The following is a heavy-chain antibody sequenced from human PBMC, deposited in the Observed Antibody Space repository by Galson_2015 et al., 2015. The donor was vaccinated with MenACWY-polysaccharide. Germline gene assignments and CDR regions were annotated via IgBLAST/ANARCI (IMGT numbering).Heavy chain of an antibody. CDR1: GYSFSNYW. CDR2: IYPGDSDT. V-gene: IGHV5-51*01. CDR3: ARHGSRSWDSWYDP. D-gene: IGHD6-13*01. Sequence: QSGAEVKKPGESLQISCKGSGYSFSNYWIGWVRQMPGKGLEWMGIIYPGDSDTRYSPSFQGQVSISADKSISTVYLQWSSLKASDTAIYYCARHGSRSWDSWYDPWGQGTLGIVSS. J-gene: IGHJ5*02.